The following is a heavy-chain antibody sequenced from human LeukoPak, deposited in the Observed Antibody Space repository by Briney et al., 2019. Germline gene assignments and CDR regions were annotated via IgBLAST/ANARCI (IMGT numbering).Heavy chain of an antibody. V-gene: IGHV3-21*01. CDR1: GFTLSSYS. D-gene: IGHD3-10*01. CDR3: ARDHSGSYLVYDY. J-gene: IGHJ4*02. Sequence: GGSLRLSCAASGFTLSSYSMNWVRQAPGKGLEWVSSISSSSSYIYYADSVKGRFTISRDNAKNSLYLQMNSLRAEDTAVYYCARDHSGSYLVYDYWGQGTLVTVSS. CDR2: ISSSSSYI.